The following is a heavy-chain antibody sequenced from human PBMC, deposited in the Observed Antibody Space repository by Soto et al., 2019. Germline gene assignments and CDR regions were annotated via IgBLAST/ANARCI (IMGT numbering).Heavy chain of an antibody. J-gene: IGHJ4*02. Sequence: QITLKAYGPTLVKPTQTLTLTCTFSGFSLTIGGVGGGWLRPPPGQSLEWLTAIYWDDDKRHSPSLKNMLTITKATARTHVVLTMTNMDPLATATYYCAPRGPYDVLTRSPPYYFDYWGQGTLVTVSS. CDR1: GFSLTIGGVG. CDR2: IYWDDDK. D-gene: IGHD3-9*01. CDR3: APRGPYDVLTRSPPYYFDY. V-gene: IGHV2-5*02.